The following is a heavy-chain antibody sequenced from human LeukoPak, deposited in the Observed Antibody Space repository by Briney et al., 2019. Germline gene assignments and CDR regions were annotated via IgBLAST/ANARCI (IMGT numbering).Heavy chain of an antibody. Sequence: ASVKDSCQASGYTLTSYGISGVRPAPARGLEGMGCISDYNGNTNYAQKLQGRVTMTTDTTTSTDYMEQRRLRSENTAVYYCARDLDGDSLPASWFDPWGQGTLVTVSS. J-gene: IGHJ5*02. CDR2: ISDYNGNT. D-gene: IGHD3-10*01. CDR1: GYTLTSYG. CDR3: ARDLDGDSLPASWFDP. V-gene: IGHV1-18*01.